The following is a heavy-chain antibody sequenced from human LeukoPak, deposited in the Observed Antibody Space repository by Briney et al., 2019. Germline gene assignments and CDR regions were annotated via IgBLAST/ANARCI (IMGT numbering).Heavy chain of an antibody. CDR1: GYTFTSYG. V-gene: IGHV1-18*01. CDR2: ISAYNGNT. Sequence: VASVKVSCKASGYTFTSYGISWVRQAPGQGLEWMGWISAYNGNTNYAQKLQGRVTMTTDTSTSTAYMELRSLRSDDTAVYYCARDHSGYDSDVSDYWGQGTLVTVSS. D-gene: IGHD5-12*01. CDR3: ARDHSGYDSDVSDY. J-gene: IGHJ4*02.